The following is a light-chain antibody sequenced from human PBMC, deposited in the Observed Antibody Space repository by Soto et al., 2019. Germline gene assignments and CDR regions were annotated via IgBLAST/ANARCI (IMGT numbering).Light chain of an antibody. CDR2: WAS. CDR3: QQYESTPPT. V-gene: IGKV4-1*01. J-gene: IGKJ2*01. Sequence: DIVMTQSPDSLAVSLGERATINCKSSQSVLYSSNNKNYLAWYQQRPGQPPKLLIYWASTRESGVPDRFSGSGSGTDFTPPITSLQAEDVAVYYCQQYESTPPTFGQGTKLEIK. CDR1: QSVLYSSNNKNY.